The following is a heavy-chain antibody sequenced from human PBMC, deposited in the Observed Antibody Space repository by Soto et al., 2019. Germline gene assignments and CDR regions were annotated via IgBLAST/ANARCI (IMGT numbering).Heavy chain of an antibody. Sequence: SGTLSLTCAVSGGSVSSTNWWSWVRQPPGKGLEWIGEIYHSGSTYYNPSLKSRVTISVDKSKNQFSLRLSSMTASDTAVYFCARDRAVSARGSFDYWGQGTLVTVSS. CDR2: IYHSGST. V-gene: IGHV4-4*02. CDR1: GGSVSSTNW. D-gene: IGHD6-19*01. CDR3: ARDRAVSARGSFDY. J-gene: IGHJ4*02.